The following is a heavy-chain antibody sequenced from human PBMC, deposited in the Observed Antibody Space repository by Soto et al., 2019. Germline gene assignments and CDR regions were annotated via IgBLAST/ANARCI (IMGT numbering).Heavy chain of an antibody. CDR2: ISGGGNST. CDR1: GFTFSNYA. CDR3: RKKESSVWPTRYGMDV. Sequence: GGSLRLSCAASGFTFSNYAMTWVRQAPGKGLEWVSGISGGGNSTYYADSVKGRFTISRDNSKNALYLQMNSLRAEDTAVYYSRKKESSVWPTRYGMDVWGQGTPVTVSS. D-gene: IGHD6-19*01. V-gene: IGHV3-23*01. J-gene: IGHJ6*02.